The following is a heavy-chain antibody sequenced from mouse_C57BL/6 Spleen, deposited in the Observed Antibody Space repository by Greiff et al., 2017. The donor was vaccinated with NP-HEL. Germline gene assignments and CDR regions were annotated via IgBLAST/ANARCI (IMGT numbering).Heavy chain of an antibody. CDR1: GFSLTSYG. CDR2: IWSGGST. V-gene: IGHV2-2*01. CDR3: ARGRNSSGSFAY. J-gene: IGHJ3*01. D-gene: IGHD3-2*02. Sequence: VQLQESGPGLVQPSQSLSITCTVSGFSLTSYGVHWVRQSPGKGLEWLGVIWSGGSTDYNAAFISRLSISKDNSKSQVFFKMNSLQADDTAIYYCARGRNSSGSFAYWGQGTLVTVSA.